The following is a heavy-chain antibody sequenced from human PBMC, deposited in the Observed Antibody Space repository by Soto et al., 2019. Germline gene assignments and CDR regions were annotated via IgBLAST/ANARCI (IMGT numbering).Heavy chain of an antibody. Sequence: PGGSVRICCAASWFTYSNYYRSGVCQSPGERVELVSAISVIGGSTYYADCVKCRFTISSEYSKNTLYLQMNRLRAEETAVYYCAKGRWVRSGRFIDDGAHGTLVTVSS. CDR1: WFTYSNYY. D-gene: IGHD6-19*01. CDR3: AKGRWVRSGRFIDD. J-gene: IGHJ4*01. CDR2: ISVIGGST. V-gene: IGHV3-23*01.